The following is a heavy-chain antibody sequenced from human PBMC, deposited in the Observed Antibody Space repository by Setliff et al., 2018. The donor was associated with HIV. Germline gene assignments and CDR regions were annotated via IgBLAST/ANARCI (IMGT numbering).Heavy chain of an antibody. D-gene: IGHD1-1*01. V-gene: IGHV4-34*01. CDR1: GGSLSDDY. Sequence: SETLSLTCAVYGGSLSDDYWSWIRQPPGKGLEWIGDISDSGSITYNPSLKSRVAISVDTSKNQFSLKLLSVTAADTAVYFCARTRALQSDNWSPFDKWVQGSLVTVSS. J-gene: IGHJ4*02. CDR2: ISDSGSI. CDR3: ARTRALQSDNWSPFDK.